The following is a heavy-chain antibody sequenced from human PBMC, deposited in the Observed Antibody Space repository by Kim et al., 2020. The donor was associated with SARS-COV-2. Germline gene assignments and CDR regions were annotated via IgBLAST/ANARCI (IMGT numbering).Heavy chain of an antibody. Sequence: SETLSLTCTVSGGSISSGGYYWSWIRQHPGKGLEWIGYIYYSGSTYYNPSLKSRVTISVDTSKNQFSLKLSSVTAADTAVYYCARTTVVTHFDYWGQGTLVTVSS. J-gene: IGHJ4*02. CDR1: GGSISSGGYY. CDR3: ARTTVVTHFDY. V-gene: IGHV4-31*03. D-gene: IGHD4-17*01. CDR2: IYYSGST.